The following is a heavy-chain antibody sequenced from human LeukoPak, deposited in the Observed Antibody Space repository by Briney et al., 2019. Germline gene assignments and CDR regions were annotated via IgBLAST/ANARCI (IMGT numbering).Heavy chain of an antibody. CDR2: IKQDGSEK. J-gene: IGHJ4*02. CDR3: AVHKWPSPRGGPSEN. Sequence: PGGSLRLSCAASGFTFSSYWMSWVRQAPGKGLEWVANIKQDGSEKYYVDSVKGRFTISRDNAKNSLYLQMNSLRAEDTAVYYCAVHKWPSPRGGPSENWGQGTLVTVSS. D-gene: IGHD5-12*01. CDR1: GFTFSSYW. V-gene: IGHV3-7*01.